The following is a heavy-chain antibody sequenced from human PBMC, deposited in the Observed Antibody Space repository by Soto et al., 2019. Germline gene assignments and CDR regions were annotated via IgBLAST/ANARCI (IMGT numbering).Heavy chain of an antibody. CDR3: VSYETQLERRPSYGKDV. CDR2: IWHHGGNK. V-gene: IGHV3-33*03. Sequence: QMQLEESGGGVVQPGRSLRLSCVASGFTFSHYGMHWVRQAPGKGLEWVAVIWHHGGNKYYADSVKGRFTISRDNARNTLYLQMDSLRGEDTGVYYCVSYETQLERRPSYGKDVWGRWTTVIVSS. D-gene: IGHD1-1*01. J-gene: IGHJ6*02. CDR1: GFTFSHYG.